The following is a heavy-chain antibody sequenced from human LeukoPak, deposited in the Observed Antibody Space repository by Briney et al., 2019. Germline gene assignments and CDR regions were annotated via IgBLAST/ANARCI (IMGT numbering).Heavy chain of an antibody. CDR1: GFTFSSYA. CDR3: AKGGVLWFGELPYFDS. V-gene: IGHV3-23*01. CDR2: LSGNAYNT. D-gene: IGHD3-10*01. Sequence: GGSLRLSCAVSGFTFSSYAMNWVRQAPGKGLEWVSGLSGNAYNTYYADSVKARFTISRDNSKDTLYLQVNSLRAEDTAVYYCAKGGVLWFGELPYFDSWGQGTLVTVSS. J-gene: IGHJ4*02.